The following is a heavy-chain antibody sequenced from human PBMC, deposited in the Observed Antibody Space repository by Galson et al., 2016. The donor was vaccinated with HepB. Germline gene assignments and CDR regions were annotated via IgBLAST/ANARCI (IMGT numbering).Heavy chain of an antibody. CDR1: GFTFSDFY. CDR2: ISSSGTHT. D-gene: IGHD6-13*01. V-gene: IGHV3-11*06. CDR3: ARVFGTTAAGTYDY. Sequence: SLRLSCAASGFTFSDFYMTWLRLAPGKGLEWVSYISSSGTHTLYADSVRGRFTISRDNAKNSLYLEMNSLRAEDASVYFCARVFGTTAAGTYDYWGQGTLVTVSS. J-gene: IGHJ4*02.